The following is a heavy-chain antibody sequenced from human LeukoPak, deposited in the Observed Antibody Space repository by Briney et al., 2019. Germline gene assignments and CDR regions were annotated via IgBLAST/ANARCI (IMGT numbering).Heavy chain of an antibody. D-gene: IGHD3-10*01. CDR3: AKDRGFYYYGSGSYSPYGMDV. V-gene: IGHV3-30*18. J-gene: IGHJ6*02. CDR2: ISYDGSNK. CDR1: GFTFSSYG. Sequence: PGGSLRLSCAASGFTFSSYGMHWVRQAPGKGLEWVAVISYDGSNKYYADSVKGRFTISRDNSKNTLYLQMNSLRAEDTAVYYCAKDRGFYYYGSGSYSPYGMDVWGQGTTVTVSS.